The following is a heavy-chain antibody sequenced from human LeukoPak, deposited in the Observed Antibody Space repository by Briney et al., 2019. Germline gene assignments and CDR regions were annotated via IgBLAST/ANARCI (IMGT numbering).Heavy chain of an antibody. J-gene: IGHJ4*02. Sequence: ASVKVSCKASGYTFTGYYMHWVRQAPGQGLEWMGWMNPNSGGTNYAQKFQGRVTMTRDTSISTAYMELSRLRSDDTAVYYCARGGRPVVVVPAAIPYWGQGTLVTVSS. CDR2: MNPNSGGT. V-gene: IGHV1-2*02. D-gene: IGHD2-2*02. CDR3: ARGGRPVVVVPAAIPY. CDR1: GYTFTGYY.